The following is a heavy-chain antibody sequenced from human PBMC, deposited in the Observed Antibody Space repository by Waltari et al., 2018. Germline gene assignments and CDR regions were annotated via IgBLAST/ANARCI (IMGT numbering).Heavy chain of an antibody. J-gene: IGHJ6*02. D-gene: IGHD6-6*01. CDR2: MTASGLM. CDR3: AKDEGARLAPTFGMDA. Sequence: EMQLLESGGGLVQPGGSLSLSCAASGFPFSTYTIHWVRQAPGKGLEWVAVMTASGLMDYGDSVKGRFIISRDNSKNTLYLEMYRLRVEDTARYYCAKDEGARLAPTFGMDAWGQGTTVIVSS. V-gene: IGHV3-23*01. CDR1: GFPFSTYT.